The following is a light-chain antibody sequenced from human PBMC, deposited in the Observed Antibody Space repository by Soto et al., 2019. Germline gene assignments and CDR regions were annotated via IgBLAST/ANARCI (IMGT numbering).Light chain of an antibody. CDR2: GAS. J-gene: IGKJ1*01. CDR3: QQYGRSPTT. Sequence: IVLTQSPGTLSLSPGERVTLSCRASQSVTTRLAWYQQKRGQAPRFLIYGASSRATGIPDRFSGSGSGTDFTLTISRLEPEDFAVYYCQQYGRSPTTFGQGTKVDIK. CDR1: QSVTTR. V-gene: IGKV3-20*01.